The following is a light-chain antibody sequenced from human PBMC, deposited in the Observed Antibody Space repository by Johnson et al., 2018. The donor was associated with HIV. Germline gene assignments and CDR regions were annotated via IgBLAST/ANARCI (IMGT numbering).Light chain of an antibody. J-gene: IGLJ1*01. V-gene: IGLV1-51*02. CDR2: ENN. CDR3: GTWDSSLSALYV. Sequence: QSVLTQPPSVSAAPGQKVTISCSGSSSNIGNNYVSWYKQLPGTAPKLLIYENNKRPSGIPDRFSGSKSGTSATLDITGLQTGDEADYYCGTWDSSLSALYVFENGPKGTVL. CDR1: SSNIGNNY.